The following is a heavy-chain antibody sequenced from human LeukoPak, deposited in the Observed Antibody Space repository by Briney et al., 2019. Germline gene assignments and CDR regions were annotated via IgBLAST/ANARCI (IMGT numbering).Heavy chain of an antibody. CDR1: GYTFTSCY. CDR2: INPSGGST. CDR3: ARRMAVAGTTLGFDY. J-gene: IGHJ4*02. V-gene: IGHV1-46*01. Sequence: GASVKVSCKASGYTFTSCYMHWVRQAPGQGLEWMGIINPSGGSTSYAQKFQGRVTMTRDTSTSTVYMEPSSLRSEDTAVYYCARRMAVAGTTLGFDYWGQGTLVTVSS. D-gene: IGHD6-19*01.